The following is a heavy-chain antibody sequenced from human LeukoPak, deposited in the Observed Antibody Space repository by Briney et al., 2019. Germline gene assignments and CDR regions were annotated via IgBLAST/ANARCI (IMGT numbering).Heavy chain of an antibody. J-gene: IGHJ4*02. CDR1: GFTFSDYY. CDR2: ISSSGSTI. D-gene: IGHD3-22*01. CDR3: ARVGGTDSSTTYFDY. V-gene: IGHV3-11*01. Sequence: GGSLRLSCAASGFTFSDYYMSWIRQAPGKGLEWVSYISSSGSTIYYADSVKGRFTISRENAKNSLYLQMNSLRAEDTAVYYCARVGGTDSSTTYFDYWGQGTLVTVSS.